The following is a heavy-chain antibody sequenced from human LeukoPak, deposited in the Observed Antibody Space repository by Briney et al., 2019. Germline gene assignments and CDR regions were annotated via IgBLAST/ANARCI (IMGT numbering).Heavy chain of an antibody. CDR2: IYYSGST. D-gene: IGHD6-13*01. V-gene: IGHV4-31*03. Sequence: SETLSLTCTVSGGSISSGGYYWSWIRQHPGKGLEWIGYIYYSGSTYSNPSLKSRVTISVDTSKNQFSLNLSSVTAADTAVYYCARGGPGAAAGTVNYWGQGTLVTVSS. CDR3: ARGGPGAAAGTVNY. J-gene: IGHJ4*02. CDR1: GGSISSGGYY.